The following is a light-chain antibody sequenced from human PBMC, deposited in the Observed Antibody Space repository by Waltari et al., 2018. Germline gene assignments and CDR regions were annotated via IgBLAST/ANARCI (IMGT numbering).Light chain of an antibody. CDR2: EDN. Sequence: QSVLTQPPSVSAAPGQKVTISCSGSSSNIGTNFVSWYQQLPGTAPKLLIYEDNKLPSTIPDRFSGSKSGTSATLGITGLQTGDEADYYCGTWDNSLDAKLFGGGTRLTVL. CDR1: SSNIGTNF. J-gene: IGLJ2*01. CDR3: GTWDNSLDAKL. V-gene: IGLV1-51*02.